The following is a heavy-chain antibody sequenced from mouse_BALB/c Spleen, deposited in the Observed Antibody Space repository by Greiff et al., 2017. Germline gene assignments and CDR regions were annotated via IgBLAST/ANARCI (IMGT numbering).Heavy chain of an antibody. CDR2: INSDGGSA. CDR1: EYEFPSHD. Sequence: DVQLVESGGGLVQPGESLKLSCESNEYEFPSHDMSWVRKTPEKRLELVAAINSDGGSAYYPDTMERRFIISRDNTKKTLYLQMSSLRSEDTALYYCTRHGLAGTWFAYWGQGTLVTVSA. J-gene: IGHJ3*01. D-gene: IGHD4-1*01. V-gene: IGHV5-2*01. CDR3: TRHGLAGTWFAY.